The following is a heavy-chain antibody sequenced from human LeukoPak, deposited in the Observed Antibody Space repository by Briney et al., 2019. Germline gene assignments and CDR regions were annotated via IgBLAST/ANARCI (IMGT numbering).Heavy chain of an antibody. J-gene: IGHJ6*03. CDR1: GGSISSYY. V-gene: IGHV4-59*01. CDR3: ARVLRYYYYMDV. CDR2: IYYSGGT. Sequence: SETLSLTCTVSGGSISSYYWSWIRQPPGKGLEWIGYIYYSGGTNYNPSLKSRVTISVDTSKNQFSLKLSPVTAADTAVYYCARVLRYYYYMDVWGKGTTVTVSS.